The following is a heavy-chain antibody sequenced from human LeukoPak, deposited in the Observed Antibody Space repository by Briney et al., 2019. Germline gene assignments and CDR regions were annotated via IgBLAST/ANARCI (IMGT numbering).Heavy chain of an antibody. CDR1: GFTFSSYA. D-gene: IGHD3-22*01. CDR2: ISFDGSNK. CDR3: ARGLVGKYYYDSSGYSDY. J-gene: IGHJ4*02. Sequence: GGSLRLSCAASGFTFSSYAMHWVRQAPGKGLEWVAVISFDGSNKYYADSVKGRFTISRDNSKNTLYLQMNSLRAEDTAVYYCARGLVGKYYYDSSGYSDYWGQGTLVTVSS. V-gene: IGHV3-30-3*01.